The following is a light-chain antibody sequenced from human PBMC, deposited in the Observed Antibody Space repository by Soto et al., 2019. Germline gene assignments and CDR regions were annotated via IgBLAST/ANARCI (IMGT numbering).Light chain of an antibody. CDR3: LQYSGYVPA. CDR2: AAF. Sequence: DIQMTQSPSVMSASVGDRVTITCRASQGINSYLAWFQQKPGKLPKRLIYAAFDLESGVPSRFSGSGFGTEFTLTISSLQSEDFATYYCLQYSGYVPAFGGGTKVEIK. J-gene: IGKJ4*01. V-gene: IGKV1-17*03. CDR1: QGINSY.